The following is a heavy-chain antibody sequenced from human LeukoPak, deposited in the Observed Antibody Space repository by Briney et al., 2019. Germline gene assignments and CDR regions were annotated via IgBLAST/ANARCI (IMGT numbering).Heavy chain of an antibody. J-gene: IGHJ4*02. V-gene: IGHV3-23*01. CDR3: ARLPTFYYDSSGYHYDY. CDR2: TAGSGISK. D-gene: IGHD3-22*01. CDR1: GFTFYNYA. Sequence: GGSLRLSCVASGFTFYNYAMSWVRQAPGRGLEWASSTAGSGISKDYADSVKGRFTISKDKSENTLYLQMDNLRAEDTGVYFCARLPTFYYDSSGYHYDYWGQGTLVTVSS.